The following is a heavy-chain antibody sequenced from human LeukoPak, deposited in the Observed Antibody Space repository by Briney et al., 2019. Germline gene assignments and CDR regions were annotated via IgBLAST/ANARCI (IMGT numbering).Heavy chain of an antibody. D-gene: IGHD3-22*01. CDR3: ARPVPENYDSSGYYSSGVYFDY. V-gene: IGHV5-51*01. J-gene: IGHJ4*02. Sequence: GESLKISCKGSGYSFTSYWIGWVRQMPGKGLEWMGIIYPGDSDTRYSPSFQGQVTISADKSISTAYLQWSSLKASDTAMYYCARPVPENYDSSGYYSSGVYFDYWGQGTLVTVSS. CDR1: GYSFTSYW. CDR2: IYPGDSDT.